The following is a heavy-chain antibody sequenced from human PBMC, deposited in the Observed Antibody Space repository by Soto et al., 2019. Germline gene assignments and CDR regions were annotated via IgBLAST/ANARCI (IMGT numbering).Heavy chain of an antibody. CDR2: ISYDRSNT. Sequence: QVQLVASGGGVVQPGGSLRLSCAASGFTFSSYAFHCVRQAPGKGLEWVGVISYDRSNTYYADSVKGRFTISRDNSKNTLYLQMSSLRSEDTAIYSCARSASNYFDYWGQGTLVTVSS. V-gene: IGHV3-30-3*01. CDR1: GFTFSSYA. CDR3: ARSASNYFDY. J-gene: IGHJ4*02.